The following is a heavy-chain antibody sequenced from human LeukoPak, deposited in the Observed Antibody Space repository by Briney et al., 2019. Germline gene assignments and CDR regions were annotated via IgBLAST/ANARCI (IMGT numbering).Heavy chain of an antibody. V-gene: IGHV3-48*03. CDR2: ISSSGITT. CDR1: GFTSRRYE. J-gene: IGHJ4*02. D-gene: IGHD6-19*01. CDR3: ARDGVAGFDY. Sequence: PGGSLRLSCAASGFTSRRYEMNCVRQAPGKGLEWGSYISSSGITTYHADSVKGRFTTSRDNAKNSLYLQMNSLRAEDTAVYYCARDGVAGFDYWGQGTLVTVSS.